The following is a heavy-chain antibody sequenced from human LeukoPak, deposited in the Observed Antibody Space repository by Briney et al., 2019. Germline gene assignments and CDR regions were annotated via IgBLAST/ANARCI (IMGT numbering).Heavy chain of an antibody. CDR1: GFTFSSYG. D-gene: IGHD6-13*01. CDR2: ISYDGSNK. V-gene: IGHV3-30*03. CDR3: LYSSSSGDY. J-gene: IGHJ4*02. Sequence: PGGSLRLSCAASGFTFSSYGMHWVRQAPGKGLEWVAVISYDGSNKYYADSVKGRFTISRDNSKNTLYLQMNSLRAEDTAVYYCLYSSSSGDYWGQGTLVTASS.